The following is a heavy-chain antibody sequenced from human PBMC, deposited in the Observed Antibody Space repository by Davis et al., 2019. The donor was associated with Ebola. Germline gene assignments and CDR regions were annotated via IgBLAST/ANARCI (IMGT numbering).Heavy chain of an antibody. D-gene: IGHD3-10*01. V-gene: IGHV3-48*02. Sequence: GESLKISCAAFGFSFSDYSMNWVRQAPGQGLQWLSYISSGSRTTHYADSVRGRFTISRDNAKNSLFLQMNNLRDEDTAVYFCVRGSGVIIPVWGPGTQVTVSS. CDR2: ISSGSRTT. CDR1: GFSFSDYS. CDR3: VRGSGVIIPV. J-gene: IGHJ4*02.